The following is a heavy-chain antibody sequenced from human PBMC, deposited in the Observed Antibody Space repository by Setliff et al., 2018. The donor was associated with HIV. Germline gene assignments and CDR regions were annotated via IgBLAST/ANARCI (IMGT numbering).Heavy chain of an antibody. CDR2: IDPKSGVA. CDR3: ARQLSNSLDH. V-gene: IGHV1-2*06. CDR1: GYTFTDFY. D-gene: IGHD1-1*01. Sequence: GASVKVSCKASGYTFTDFYIHWMRQAPGQGLEWLGRIDPKSGVANYLKKFQGRVIMTRDTSTNTAYMELIRPRFDDTAVYFCARQLSNSLDHWGQGTPVTVSS. J-gene: IGHJ4*02.